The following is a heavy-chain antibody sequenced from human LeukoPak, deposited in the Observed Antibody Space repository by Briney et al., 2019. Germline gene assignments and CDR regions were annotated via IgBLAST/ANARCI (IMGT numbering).Heavy chain of an antibody. Sequence: GGSLRLSCAASGFTFDDYAMNWVRQAPGKGLEWVSSISSSSSYIYYADSVKGRFTISRDNAKNSLYLQMNSLRAEDTAVYYCARGSGSSSQQTRDYWGQGTLVTVSS. J-gene: IGHJ4*02. CDR1: GFTFDDYA. V-gene: IGHV3-21*01. CDR3: ARGSGSSSQQTRDY. CDR2: ISSSSSYI. D-gene: IGHD6-13*01.